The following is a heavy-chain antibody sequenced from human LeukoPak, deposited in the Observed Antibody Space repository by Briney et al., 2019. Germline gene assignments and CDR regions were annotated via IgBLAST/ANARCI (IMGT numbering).Heavy chain of an antibody. CDR2: IKQDGSEK. V-gene: IGHV3-7*01. Sequence: PGGSLRLSCAASGFTFSSYWMSWVRQAPGKGLEWVANIKQDGSEKYYVDSVKGRFTISRDNAKNSLYLQMNSLRAEDTAVYYCAGPASLYLGTEDQGFESWGQGTLVTVSS. CDR3: AGPASLYLGTEDQGFES. CDR1: GFTFSSYW. J-gene: IGHJ4*02. D-gene: IGHD2/OR15-2a*01.